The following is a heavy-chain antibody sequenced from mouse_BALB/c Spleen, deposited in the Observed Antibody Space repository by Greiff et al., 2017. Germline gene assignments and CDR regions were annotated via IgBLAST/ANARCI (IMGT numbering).Heavy chain of an antibody. D-gene: IGHD2-3*01. V-gene: IGHV1-5*01. J-gene: IGHJ3*01. CDR3: TRLDGYYVSFAD. CDR1: GYTFTSYW. Sequence: EVKVVESGAELAKPGASVKMSCKASGYTFTSYWMHWVKQRPGQGLEWIGAIYPGNSDTSYNQKFKGKAKLTAVTSTSTAYMELSSLTNEDSAVYDCTRLDGYYVSFADWGQGTLVTVSA. CDR2: IYPGNSDT.